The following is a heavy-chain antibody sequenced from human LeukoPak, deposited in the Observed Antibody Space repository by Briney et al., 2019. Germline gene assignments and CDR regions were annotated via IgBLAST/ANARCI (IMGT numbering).Heavy chain of an antibody. Sequence: SETLSLTCTVSGGSISSYYWSWIRQPAGKGLEWIGRIYTSGNTNYNPSLKSRVTVSVDTSKNQFSLKLTSVTAADTAVYYCVRGPYGSGISNWFDPWGQGPLVIVSS. CDR3: VRGPYGSGISNWFDP. CDR2: IYTSGNT. D-gene: IGHD3-10*01. CDR1: GGSISSYY. J-gene: IGHJ5*02. V-gene: IGHV4-4*07.